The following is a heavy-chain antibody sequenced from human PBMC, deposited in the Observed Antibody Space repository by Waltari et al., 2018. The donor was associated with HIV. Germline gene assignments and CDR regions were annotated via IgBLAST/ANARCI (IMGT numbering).Heavy chain of an antibody. CDR1: GYNLNSYA. CDR3: ARANDELGDPGED. D-gene: IGHD3-16*01. Sequence: QVELVQSGAEVKKPGASVQISCRTSGYNLNSYAMHWVRQAPGQRLEWMGWMNTCNDDPKYSQKFRDRVSITRDTSARTGYMEVSSRRSEDTAVYYCARANDELGDPGEDWGQGTLVTVSS. CDR2: MNTCNDDP. V-gene: IGHV1-3*04. J-gene: IGHJ4*02.